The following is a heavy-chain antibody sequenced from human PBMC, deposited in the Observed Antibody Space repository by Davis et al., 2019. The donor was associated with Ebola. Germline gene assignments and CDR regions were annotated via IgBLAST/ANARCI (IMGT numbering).Heavy chain of an antibody. J-gene: IGHJ1*01. V-gene: IGHV1-2*02. CDR2: INPNSGGT. D-gene: IGHD4-17*01. Sequence: ASVKVSCKASGHIFTGYYMHWVRQAPGQGLEWMGWINPNSGGTNYAQKFQGRVTMTRDTSISTAYMELSRLRSDDTAVYYCARVLLTTVTPRAEYFKHWGQGTLVTVSS. CDR3: ARVLLTTVTPRAEYFKH. CDR1: GHIFTGYY.